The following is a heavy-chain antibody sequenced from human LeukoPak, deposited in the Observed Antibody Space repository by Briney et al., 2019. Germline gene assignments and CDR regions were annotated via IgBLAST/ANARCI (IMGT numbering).Heavy chain of an antibody. D-gene: IGHD3-22*01. CDR1: VGSIRSGGYY. V-gene: IGHV4-31*03. CDR2: IYYSGSP. Sequence: PSETLSLTRTFSVGSIRSGGYYWSWIRQHPGKGLEWLGYIYYSGSPYYNPSLKSRVTISVDTSKNQFSLKLSSVTAADTAVYYCASTYYYDSSGYRGLGAFDIWGQGTMVTVSS. J-gene: IGHJ3*02. CDR3: ASTYYYDSSGYRGLGAFDI.